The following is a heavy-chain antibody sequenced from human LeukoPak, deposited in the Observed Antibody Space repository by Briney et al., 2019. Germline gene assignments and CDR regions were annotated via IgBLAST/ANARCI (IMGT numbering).Heavy chain of an antibody. V-gene: IGHV4-30-4*02. Sequence: SETLSLTCSVSGGSISRSDHYWSWIRQPPGKGLEWIGYIYYSGITYYNPSLKSRVTISVDTSQNQFSLKLSSVTAADTAVYYCARVSYGSGSYVLDYWGQGTLVTVSS. D-gene: IGHD3-10*01. J-gene: IGHJ4*02. CDR3: ARVSYGSGSYVLDY. CDR1: GGSISRSDHY. CDR2: IYYSGIT.